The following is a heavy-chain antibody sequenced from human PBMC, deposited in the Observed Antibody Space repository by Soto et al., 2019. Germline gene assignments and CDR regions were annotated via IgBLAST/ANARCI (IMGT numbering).Heavy chain of an antibody. J-gene: IGHJ4*02. D-gene: IGHD1-1*01. V-gene: IGHV1-69*01. CDR3: VSKSTWYDGWHFDY. CDR2: IIPMFGPA. Sequence: QVQLVHSGAEVKKPGSSVTVSCKASGGTFSSYTLSWVRQAPGQGLEWMGGIIPMFGPARYAQKFQGRVTITADVLTSTVSLELSSLTSEDTAVYYCVSKSTWYDGWHFDYWGQGTLVTVSS. CDR1: GGTFSSYT.